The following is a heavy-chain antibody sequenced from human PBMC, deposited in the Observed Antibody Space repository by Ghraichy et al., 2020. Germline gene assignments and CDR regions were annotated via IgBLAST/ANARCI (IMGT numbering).Heavy chain of an antibody. CDR1: GGSISSSSYY. V-gene: IGHV4-39*01. D-gene: IGHD3-10*01. CDR3: ASTFLYYGSGSYQFDY. CDR2: IYYRGST. Sequence: SETLSLTCTVSGGSISSSSYYWGWIRQPPGKGLEWIGSIYYRGSTYYNPSLKSRVAISVDTSKNQFSLKLTSVTAADTAIYYCASTFLYYGSGSYQFDYWGQGALVTVSS. J-gene: IGHJ4*02.